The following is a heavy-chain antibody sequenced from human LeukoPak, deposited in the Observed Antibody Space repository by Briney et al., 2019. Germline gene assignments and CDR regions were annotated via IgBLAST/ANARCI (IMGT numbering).Heavy chain of an antibody. CDR1: GYTFNRYA. CDR3: ARETPRAYYGLDV. J-gene: IGHJ6*02. V-gene: IGHV7-4-1*02. CDR2: INTNTGNP. Sequence: ASVKVSCKASGYTFNRYAMNWLRQAPGQGLEWMGWINTNTGNPTYAQGFTGRFVFSLDTSVSTAYPQISSLKAEDTAVYYCARETPRAYYGLDVWGQGTTVTVSS. D-gene: IGHD3-10*01.